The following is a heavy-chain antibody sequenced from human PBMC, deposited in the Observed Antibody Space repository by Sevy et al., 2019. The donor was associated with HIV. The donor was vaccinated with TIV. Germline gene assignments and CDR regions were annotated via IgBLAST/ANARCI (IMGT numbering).Heavy chain of an antibody. J-gene: IGHJ6*02. V-gene: IGHV3-49*03. D-gene: IGHD6-6*01. CDR3: TRVRLYSSSVDGMDV. CDR2: IRSKAYGGTT. CDR1: GFTFGDYA. Sequence: SLRLSCTASGFTFGDYAMSWFRQAPGKGLEWVGFIRSKAYGGTTEYAASVKGRFTISRDDSKSIAYLQMNSLKTEDTAVYYCTRVRLYSSSVDGMDVWGQGTTVTVSS.